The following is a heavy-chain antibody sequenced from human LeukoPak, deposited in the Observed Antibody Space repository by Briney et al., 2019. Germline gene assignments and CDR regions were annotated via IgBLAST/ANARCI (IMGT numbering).Heavy chain of an antibody. CDR3: ARNYIVATSSGYFDL. V-gene: IGHV4-34*01. CDR1: GGSFSGYY. CDR2: INHSGST. J-gene: IGHJ2*01. Sequence: SETLSLTCAVYGGSFSGYYWSWLRQPPGKGLEWIGEINHSGSTNYNPSLKSRVTISVDTSKNQFSLKLSSVTAADTAVYYCARNYIVATSSGYFDLWGRGTLVTVSS. D-gene: IGHD5-12*01.